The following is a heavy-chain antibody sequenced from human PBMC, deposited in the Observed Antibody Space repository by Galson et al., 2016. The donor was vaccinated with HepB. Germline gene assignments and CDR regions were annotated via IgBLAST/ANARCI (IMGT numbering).Heavy chain of an antibody. V-gene: IGHV1-18*01. J-gene: IGHJ6*02. CDR3: ARFPLRLYGMDV. D-gene: IGHD4-17*01. CDR1: GYTFTSYG. CDR2: ISTYNGNP. Sequence: SVKVSCKASGYTFTSYGISWVRQAPGHGLEWMGWISTYNGNPNYAQKVQGRVTMTADTSTSTAYMELRSLRSDDTAVYYCARFPLRLYGMDVWGQGTPVTVSS.